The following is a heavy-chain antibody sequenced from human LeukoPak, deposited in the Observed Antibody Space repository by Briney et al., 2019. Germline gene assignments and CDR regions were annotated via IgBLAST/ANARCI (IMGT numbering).Heavy chain of an antibody. Sequence: ASVKVSCKAPGYTFTGYYMHWVRQAPGQGLEWMGRINPNSGGTNYAQKFQGRVTMTRDTSISTAYMELSRLRSDDTAVYYCARGYYYDSSGYCDYWGQGTLVTVSS. CDR2: INPNSGGT. D-gene: IGHD3-22*01. V-gene: IGHV1-2*06. J-gene: IGHJ4*02. CDR3: ARGYYYDSSGYCDY. CDR1: GYTFTGYY.